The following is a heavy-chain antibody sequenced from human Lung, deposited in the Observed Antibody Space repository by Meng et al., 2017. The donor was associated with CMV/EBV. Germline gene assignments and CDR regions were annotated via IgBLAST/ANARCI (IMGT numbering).Heavy chain of an antibody. CDR2: INPYESAK. D-gene: IGHD3-10*01. V-gene: IGHV3-7*01. J-gene: IGHJ4*02. CDR3: ARSSAR. Sequence: ESLKISCAVSGFTFSTGWLTWVCQAPGKGLEWVANINPYESAKYYVDSVMGRFTISRDNALNSLYLQMNSLRAEDTAVYYCARSSARWGQGTLVTVSS. CDR1: GFTFSTGW.